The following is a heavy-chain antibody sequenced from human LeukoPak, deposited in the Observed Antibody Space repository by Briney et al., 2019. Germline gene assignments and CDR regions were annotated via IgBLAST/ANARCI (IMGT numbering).Heavy chain of an antibody. CDR2: ISRDGSTT. D-gene: IGHD3-10*01. Sequence: PGGSLRLSCAASGFTFSNYWVHWVRQAPGKGLVWVSRISRDGSTTNYADSVKGRFTVSRDNAKNTLNLQMNSLRAEDTAVYYCARDKKSGESSEIDYWGQGTLVTVSS. CDR1: GFTFSNYW. CDR3: ARDKKSGESSEIDY. V-gene: IGHV3-74*01. J-gene: IGHJ4*02.